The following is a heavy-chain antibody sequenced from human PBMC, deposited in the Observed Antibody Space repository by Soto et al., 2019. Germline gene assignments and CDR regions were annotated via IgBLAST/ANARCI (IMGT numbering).Heavy chain of an antibody. Sequence: PGGSLSLSCTVSGFTFSSYSMNWVRQAAGKGLEWVSSISSSSTYIYYTDSVKGRFTISRDNAKNSLYLQMNRLRAEDTAVYYCAREVVATATIDYWGKGALATVSS. CDR2: ISSSSTYI. CDR1: GFTFSSYS. CDR3: AREVVATATIDY. V-gene: IGHV3-21*01. D-gene: IGHD1-7*01. J-gene: IGHJ4*02.